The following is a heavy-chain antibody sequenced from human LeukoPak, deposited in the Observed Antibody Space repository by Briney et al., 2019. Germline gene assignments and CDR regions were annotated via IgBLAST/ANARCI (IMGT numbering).Heavy chain of an antibody. Sequence: SETLSLTCTVSGDSISTSNSYWGGIRQPPGKVLEGIGSIYYSGNTYYNASLKSRVTISVDTSKNQFSLKLTSVAAADTAVYYCARSRGGGDYFDFWGQGTLVAVSS. V-gene: IGHV4-39*01. CDR3: ARSRGGGDYFDF. J-gene: IGHJ4*02. CDR1: GDSISTSNSY. D-gene: IGHD4-23*01. CDR2: IYYSGNT.